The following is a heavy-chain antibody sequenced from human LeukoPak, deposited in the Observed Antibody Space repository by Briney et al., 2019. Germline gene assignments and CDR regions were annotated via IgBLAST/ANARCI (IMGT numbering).Heavy chain of an antibody. J-gene: IGHJ6*03. CDR1: GCSIISGYY. V-gene: IGHV4-38-2*02. CDR2: IYHSGST. Sequence: SETLSLTCTVSGCSIISGYYWGWRRPPPGKGLEWSGSIYHSGSTYYNPPLKSRVTISVDTSKNQFSLKLSSVTAADTAVYYCARVTLGYCSSTSCYGGNYYYYYMDVWGKGTTVTISS. D-gene: IGHD2-2*01. CDR3: ARVTLGYCSSTSCYGGNYYYYYMDV.